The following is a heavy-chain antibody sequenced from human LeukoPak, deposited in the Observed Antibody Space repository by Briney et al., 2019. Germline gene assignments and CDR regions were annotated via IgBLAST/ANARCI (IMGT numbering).Heavy chain of an antibody. CDR2: IFHRGIP. D-gene: IGHD3-16*02. CDR1: GDSISNNW. J-gene: IGHJ6*03. V-gene: IGHV4-4*02. Sequence: PSETLSLTCAVSGDSISNNWWSWVRQSPGKGLEWIGEIFHRGIPNYNPSLQSRVSMSIDKSNNQLPLRVNSVTAADTAVYYCARVMGASWFFYLDVWGKGTTVTVSS. CDR3: ARVMGASWFFYLDV.